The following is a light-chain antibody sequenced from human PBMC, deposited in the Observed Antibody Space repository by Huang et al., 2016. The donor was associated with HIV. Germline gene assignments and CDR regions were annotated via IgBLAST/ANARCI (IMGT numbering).Light chain of an antibody. CDR3: QRYNDWLSLT. CDR1: QSVSSN. V-gene: IGKV3-15*01. CDR2: GAS. J-gene: IGKJ4*01. Sequence: EVVMTQSPATLSVSPGERATLSCRASQSVSSNLAWYQQRPGQAPRLLIYGASMRATGVPVRFSGSGSGTDFTLTISSLQSEDFAIYYCQRYNDWLSLTFGGGTRVEIK.